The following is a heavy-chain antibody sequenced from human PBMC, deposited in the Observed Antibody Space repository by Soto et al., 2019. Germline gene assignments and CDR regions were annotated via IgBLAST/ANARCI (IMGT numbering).Heavy chain of an antibody. Sequence: SETLSLTCTVSGGSISSYYWSWIRQPPGKGLEWIGYIYYSGSTNYNPSLKSRVTISVDTSKNQFSLKLSSVTAADTAVYYCARDYGRYCSGGSCYPGAFDIWGQGTMVTV. CDR3: ARDYGRYCSGGSCYPGAFDI. CDR2: IYYSGST. V-gene: IGHV4-59*01. CDR1: GGSISSYY. D-gene: IGHD2-15*01. J-gene: IGHJ3*02.